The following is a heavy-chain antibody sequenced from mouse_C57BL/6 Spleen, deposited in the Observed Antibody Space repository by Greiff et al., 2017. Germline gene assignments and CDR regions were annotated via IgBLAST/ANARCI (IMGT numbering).Heavy chain of an antibody. CDR2: ISGGGGNT. Sequence: EVMLVESGGGLVKPGGSLKLSCAASGFTFSSYIMSWVRQTPEKRLEWVATISGGGGNTYYPESVKGRFTISRDNAKNTLYLQMSSLRSEDTALYYCARLCDSKDFDYWGQGTTLTVSS. CDR1: GFTFSSYI. CDR3: ARLCDSKDFDY. D-gene: IGHD2-5*01. V-gene: IGHV5-9*01. J-gene: IGHJ2*01.